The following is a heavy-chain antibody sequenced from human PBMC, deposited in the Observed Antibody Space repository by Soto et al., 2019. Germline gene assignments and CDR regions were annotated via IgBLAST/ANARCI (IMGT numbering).Heavy chain of an antibody. J-gene: IGHJ6*02. V-gene: IGHV3-30*18. Sequence: QVQLVESGGGVVQPGGSLRLSCTASGFTFTTFGIHWVRQAPGKGLEWVALISYDGHNKYYSDSVKGRFTISRDNYKNTLSLQMNSLRAEDTAVYYCAKDLQAYGHNNYYYYGMDVWGQGTTVSVSS. CDR3: AKDLQAYGHNNYYYYGMDV. D-gene: IGHD4-17*01. CDR2: ISYDGHNK. CDR1: GFTFTTFG.